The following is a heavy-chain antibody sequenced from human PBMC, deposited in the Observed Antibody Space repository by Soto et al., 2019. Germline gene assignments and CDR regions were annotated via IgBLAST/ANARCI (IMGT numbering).Heavy chain of an antibody. CDR1: GYTFTSYG. J-gene: IGHJ6*02. Sequence: QVQLVQSGAEVKKPGASVTVSCKASGYTFTSYGFSWVRQAPGQGLEWMGWINAYTGNTNYAQKFQGRVTMTTDTSTSTAHMELWSLISDDTAVYYCARSWVTGKGGMDVWGQGTTVTVSS. D-gene: IGHD3-16*01. CDR3: ARSWVTGKGGMDV. CDR2: INAYTGNT. V-gene: IGHV1-18*04.